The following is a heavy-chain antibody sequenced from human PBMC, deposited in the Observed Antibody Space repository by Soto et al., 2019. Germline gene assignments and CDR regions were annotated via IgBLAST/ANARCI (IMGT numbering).Heavy chain of an antibody. CDR2: IYPGDSDT. J-gene: IGHJ4*02. CDR1: GYSFTSYW. Sequence: GXSLNISCKGSGYSFTSYWLGWLRQMPGKGLEWMGIIYPGDSDTRYSPSFQGQVTISADKSISTAYLQWSSLKASDTAMYYCARPPSSSSFDYWGQGTLVTVSS. V-gene: IGHV5-51*01. D-gene: IGHD6-6*01. CDR3: ARPPSSSSFDY.